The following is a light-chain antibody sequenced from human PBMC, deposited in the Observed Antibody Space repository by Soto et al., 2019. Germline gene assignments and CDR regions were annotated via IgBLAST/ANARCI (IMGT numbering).Light chain of an antibody. J-gene: IGKJ1*01. Sequence: EIVFTQSPGTLSFSPGDRATLSCKASHSVADNYLARYQQTPGQAPRPLIYAASRRAIGIPDTFSGSGSGTDFTLTITRLEPEDFALYYCQQYGHSPRTFGQGTKVDIK. CDR1: HSVADNY. CDR3: QQYGHSPRT. V-gene: IGKV3-20*01. CDR2: AAS.